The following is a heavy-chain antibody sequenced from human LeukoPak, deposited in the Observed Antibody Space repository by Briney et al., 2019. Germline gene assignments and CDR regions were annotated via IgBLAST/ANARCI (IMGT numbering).Heavy chain of an antibody. D-gene: IGHD3-22*01. Sequence: GRSLRLSCAASGFTFSSYGMHWVRQAPGKGLEWVAFIRYDGTNKYYADSVKGRFTISRDNSKNTLYLQMDGLSAEDTAVYYCAKESYYDSSGYYDYWGQGTLVTVSS. CDR3: AKESYYDSSGYYDY. CDR2: IRYDGTNK. V-gene: IGHV3-30*02. J-gene: IGHJ4*02. CDR1: GFTFSSYG.